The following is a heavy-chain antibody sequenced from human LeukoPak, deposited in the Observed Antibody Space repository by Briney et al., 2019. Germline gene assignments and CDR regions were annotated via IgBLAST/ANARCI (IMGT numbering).Heavy chain of an antibody. CDR3: ARLGEQLADFDY. Sequence: SETLSLTCAVYGGSFSGYYWSWIRQPPGKGLEWIGEINHSGSTNYNPSLKSRVTISVDTSKNQFSLKLSSVTAADTAVYYCARLGEQLADFDYWGQGTLVTVSS. D-gene: IGHD6-6*01. V-gene: IGHV4-34*01. J-gene: IGHJ4*02. CDR1: GGSFSGYY. CDR2: INHSGST.